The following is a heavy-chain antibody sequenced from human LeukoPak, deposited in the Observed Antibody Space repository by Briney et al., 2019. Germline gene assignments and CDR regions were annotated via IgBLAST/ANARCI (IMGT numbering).Heavy chain of an antibody. V-gene: IGHV3-7*03. J-gene: IGHJ4*02. D-gene: IGHD2-21*02. CDR2: IKQDGSQK. CDR3: AREGTFGDYRASGDH. Sequence: GGSLRLSCAASGFTFSTYWMKWVRQAPGKGLEWVANIKQDGSQKYYVDSVKGRFIISRDNAKNSLYLQMNSVRAEDTAVYYCAREGTFGDYRASGDHWGQGALVTVSS. CDR1: GFTFSTYW.